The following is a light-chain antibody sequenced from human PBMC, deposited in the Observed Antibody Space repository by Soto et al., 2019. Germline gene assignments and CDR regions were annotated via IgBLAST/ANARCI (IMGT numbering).Light chain of an antibody. CDR1: QSISSA. Sequence: EIGLTQSQATLSLSPGERATLSCRASQSISSALAWYQQRPGQPPRLLIYDASDRADGIPARFSGTRSGTAFTLTISSLEPEDFAVYYCQQRSTWLTFGGGTRVDIK. V-gene: IGKV3-11*01. J-gene: IGKJ4*01. CDR2: DAS. CDR3: QQRSTWLT.